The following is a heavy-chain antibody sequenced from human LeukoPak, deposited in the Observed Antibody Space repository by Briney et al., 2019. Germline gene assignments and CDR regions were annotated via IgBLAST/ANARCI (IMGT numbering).Heavy chain of an antibody. D-gene: IGHD3-22*01. Sequence: SETLSLTCTVSGGSISTYYWSWIRQPPGKGLHWIGYIYKSGSNNYNPALKSRVTMSVDTSKNQFSLKLSSVTAADTAVYYCARAFFSSASYPNWSDPWGQGTLVTVSS. V-gene: IGHV4-59*01. CDR1: GGSISTYY. CDR2: IYKSGSN. J-gene: IGHJ5*02. CDR3: ARAFFSSASYPNWSDP.